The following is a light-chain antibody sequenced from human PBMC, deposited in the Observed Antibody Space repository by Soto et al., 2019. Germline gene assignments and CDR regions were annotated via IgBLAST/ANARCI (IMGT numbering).Light chain of an antibody. Sequence: DIQRTQSPSTLSASVGDRFTITCRASQSISSWLAWYQQKPGKAPKLLIYDASSLESGVPSRFSGSGSGTDFTLTISCLQSEDFATYYCQQYYSYPHTFGQGTRLEIK. CDR1: QSISSW. CDR3: QQYYSYPHT. V-gene: IGKV1-5*01. J-gene: IGKJ5*01. CDR2: DAS.